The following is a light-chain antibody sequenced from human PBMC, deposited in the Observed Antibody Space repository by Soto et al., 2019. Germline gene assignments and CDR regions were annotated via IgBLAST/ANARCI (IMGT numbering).Light chain of an antibody. V-gene: IGKV3D-15*01. CDR3: QHYNNWPPPIT. J-gene: IGKJ5*01. CDR1: QSVSSN. CDR2: GAS. Sequence: EIVMPQYPATLSVSPGERATVSCRASQSVSSNLAWYQQKPGQAPRLLIYGASTRATGIPARFSGSGSGTEFTLTISSLQSEDFAVYYCQHYNNWPPPITFGQGTRLEIK.